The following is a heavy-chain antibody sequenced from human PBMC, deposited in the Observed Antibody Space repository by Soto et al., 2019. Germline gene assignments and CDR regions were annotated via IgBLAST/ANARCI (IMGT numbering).Heavy chain of an antibody. CDR3: ARDRLSVRGHTAHDAFDI. D-gene: IGHD3-10*01. Sequence: SETLSLTCTVSGGSISSGGYYWSWIRQHPGKGLEWIGYIYYSGSTYYNPSLKSRVTISVDTSKTQFSLKLSSVTAADTAVYYCARDRLSVRGHTAHDAFDIWGQGTMVTVSS. V-gene: IGHV4-31*03. CDR2: IYYSGST. J-gene: IGHJ3*02. CDR1: GGSISSGGYY.